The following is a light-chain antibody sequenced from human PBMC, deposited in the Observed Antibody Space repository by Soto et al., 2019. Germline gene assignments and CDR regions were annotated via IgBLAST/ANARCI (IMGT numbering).Light chain of an antibody. CDR2: AAS. CDR1: QDVGKW. V-gene: IGKV1-12*01. CDR3: QQYDNLPLT. Sequence: DIQMTQSPPSVSPSVGDRVTITCRATQDVGKWLAWYQQKPGKAPELLIYAASTLQSGVPSRFSGSGSGTDFTFTISSLKPEDIETYYCQQYDNLPLTFGGGTKVDIK. J-gene: IGKJ4*01.